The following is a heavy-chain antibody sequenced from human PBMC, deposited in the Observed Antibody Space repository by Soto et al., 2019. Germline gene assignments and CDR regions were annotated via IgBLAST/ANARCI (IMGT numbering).Heavy chain of an antibody. Sequence: QVQLVQSGAEVKKPGSSVKVSCKASGGTFSSYTISWVRQAPGQGLEWMGRIIPILGIANYAQKFQGRVTIVAGKYTSPAYIEVSSLRSEDTAVYYCAMQYRSSTSSDRDYWGQGTLVSVSS. V-gene: IGHV1-69*02. CDR1: GGTFSSYT. CDR2: IIPILGIA. D-gene: IGHD2-2*01. CDR3: AMQYRSSTSSDRDY. J-gene: IGHJ4*02.